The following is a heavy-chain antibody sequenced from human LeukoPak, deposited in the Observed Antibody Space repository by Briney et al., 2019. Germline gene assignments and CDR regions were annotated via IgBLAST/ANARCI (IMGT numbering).Heavy chain of an antibody. V-gene: IGHV1-69*05. J-gene: IGHJ4*02. CDR1: GGTFSRNA. CDR3: ASPDASMVSAFDY. D-gene: IGHD5-18*01. Sequence: SVKVSCKASGGTFSRNAISWVRQAPGQGLEWMEGIIPIFGTANYAENFQGRVTITTDEITSTAYMELRSLRSEDTAVYYCASPDASMVSAFDYWGQGTLVTVSS. CDR2: IIPIFGTA.